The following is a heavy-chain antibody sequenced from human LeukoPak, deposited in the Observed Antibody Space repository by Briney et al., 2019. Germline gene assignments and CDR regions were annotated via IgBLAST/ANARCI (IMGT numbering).Heavy chain of an antibody. J-gene: IGHJ6*02. CDR2: FDPEDGET. CDR1: GYTLTELS. D-gene: IGHD6-25*01. V-gene: IGHV1-24*01. Sequence: ASVKVSCTVSGYTLTELSMHWVRQAPGKGLEWMGGFDPEDGETIYAQKFRGRVTMTEDTSTDTAYMELSSLRSEDTAVYYCATAGSYYYYYGMDVWGQGTTVTVSS. CDR3: ATAGSYYYYYGMDV.